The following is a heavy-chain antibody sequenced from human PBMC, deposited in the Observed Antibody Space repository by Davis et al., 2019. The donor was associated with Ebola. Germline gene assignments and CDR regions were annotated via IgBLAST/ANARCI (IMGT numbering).Heavy chain of an antibody. Sequence: GGSLRLSCAASGFTFSDYYMSCIRQAPGKGLERVSYISSSGSTIYYADSVKGRFTISRDNSKNTLYLQMNSLRADDTAVYYCAREGKYRDESRTFDYWCQGTLVTVSS. CDR2: ISSSGSTI. CDR3: AREGKYRDESRTFDY. J-gene: IGHJ4*02. V-gene: IGHV3-11*04. CDR1: GFTFSDYY. D-gene: IGHD2-2*01.